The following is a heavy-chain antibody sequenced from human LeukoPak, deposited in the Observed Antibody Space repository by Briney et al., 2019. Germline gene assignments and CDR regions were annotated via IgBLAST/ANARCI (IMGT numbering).Heavy chain of an antibody. D-gene: IGHD3-10*01. V-gene: IGHV3-11*01. CDR2: ISSSGSTI. Sequence: PGGSLRLSCAASGFTFSDYYVSWIRQAPGKGLEWVSYISSSGSTIYYADSVKGRFTISRDNAKNSLDLQMNSRRAEDTAVYYCARDHYYGSGSYYMRYYFDYWGQGTLVTVSS. CDR3: ARDHYYGSGSYYMRYYFDY. CDR1: GFTFSDYY. J-gene: IGHJ4*02.